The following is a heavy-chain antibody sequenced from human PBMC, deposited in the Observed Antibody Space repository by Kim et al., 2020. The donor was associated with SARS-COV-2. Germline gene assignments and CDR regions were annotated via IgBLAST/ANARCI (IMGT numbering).Heavy chain of an antibody. J-gene: IGHJ4*02. V-gene: IGHV1-2*02. CDR1: GYTFSDHY. CDR2: VTPTSGGT. D-gene: IGHD6-25*01. CDR3: ARDGGGFDY. Sequence: ASVKVSCKTSGYTFSDHYIQWVRQAPGQGLEWMGWVTPTSGGTHFAQKFQGRVTMTRDMSINTPYMQLSSLGSDDTAIYYCARDGGGFDYWGQGTLVTVSP.